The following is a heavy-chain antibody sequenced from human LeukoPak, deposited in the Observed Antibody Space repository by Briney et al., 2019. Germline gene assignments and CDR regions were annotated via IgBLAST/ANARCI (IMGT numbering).Heavy chain of an antibody. D-gene: IGHD3-10*01. J-gene: IGHJ4*02. V-gene: IGHV3-23*01. Sequence: PGGSLRLSCAASGFTFSSYAMSWVRQAPGKGLEWVSAISGSGGSTYYADSVKGRFTISRDNSKNTLYLQMNSLRAEDTAVYYCAKDPTFYYGSGRPYFDYWGQGTLVTVSS. CDR1: GFTFSSYA. CDR2: ISGSGGST. CDR3: AKDPTFYYGSGRPYFDY.